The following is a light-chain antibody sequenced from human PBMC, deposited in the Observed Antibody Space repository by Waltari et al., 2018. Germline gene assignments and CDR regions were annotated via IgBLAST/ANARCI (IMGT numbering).Light chain of an antibody. CDR3: QQYYRYYT. CDR2: DVS. CDR1: QRINTW. V-gene: IGKV1-5*01. J-gene: IGKJ2*01. Sequence: IQMTQSPSALSSSVGDIVTITCRASQRINTWMAWYQQRPGKAPKVLIYDVSTLESGVPSRFSGSGSGTEFTLAINNLQPEDFATYYCQQYYRYYTFGQGTKLEIK.